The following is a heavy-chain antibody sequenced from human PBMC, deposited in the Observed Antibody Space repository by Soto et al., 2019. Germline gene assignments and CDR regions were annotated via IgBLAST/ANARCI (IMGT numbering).Heavy chain of an antibody. D-gene: IGHD2-21*02. CDR2: VYYSGTT. J-gene: IGHJ5*02. V-gene: IGHV4-61*08. CDR1: GGSIDSGDYY. CDR3: AREIVTAGGNNYFDP. Sequence: PSETLSLTCTVSGGSIDSGDYYWSWIRQPPGKGLEWIGYVYYSGTTNYNPFLKSRVTISVDKSNNQFSLRLNSLTAADTAVYFCAREIVTAGGNNYFDPWGPGTLVTVSS.